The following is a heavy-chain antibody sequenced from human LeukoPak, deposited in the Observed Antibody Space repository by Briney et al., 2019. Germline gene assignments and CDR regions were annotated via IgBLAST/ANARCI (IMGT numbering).Heavy chain of an antibody. D-gene: IGHD2/OR15-2a*01. CDR3: AKDLSFSVGRFDY. Sequence: PGGSLRLSCAASGFTFSSYAMSWVRQAPGKGLEWVSAISGSGGSTYYADSVKGRFTISRDNSRNTLYLQMNSLRAEDAAAYYCAKDLSFSVGRFDYWGQGTLVTVSS. J-gene: IGHJ4*02. V-gene: IGHV3-23*01. CDR2: ISGSGGST. CDR1: GFTFSSYA.